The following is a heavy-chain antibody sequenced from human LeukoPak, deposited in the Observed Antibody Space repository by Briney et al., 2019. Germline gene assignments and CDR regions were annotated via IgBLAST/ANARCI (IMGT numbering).Heavy chain of an antibody. CDR3: ARDDPHEAMISPLYSYYGMDV. D-gene: IGHD3/OR15-3a*01. CDR1: GFTVSSNY. J-gene: IGHJ6*02. V-gene: IGHV3-66*01. CDR2: IYSGGST. Sequence: GGSLRLSCAASGFTVSSNYMSWVRQARGKGLEWVSVIYSGGSTYYADSVKGRFTISRDNSKNTLYLQMNSLIAEDTAVYYCARDDPHEAMISPLYSYYGMDVWGQGTTVTVSS.